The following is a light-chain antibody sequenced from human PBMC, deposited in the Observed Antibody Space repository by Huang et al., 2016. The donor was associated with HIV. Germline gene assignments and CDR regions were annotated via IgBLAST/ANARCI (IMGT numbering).Light chain of an antibody. J-gene: IGKJ1*01. Sequence: DIVMTQSPLSLPVPPGEPASISCRSSQSLLHSNGKNYLDWYLQKPGQSPQLLIYLGSNRASGVPDRFSGGGSGTYFTLKISRVEAEDVGIYYCMQVLQTPRTFGQGTKVEVK. CDR3: MQVLQTPRT. CDR2: LGS. V-gene: IGKV2-28*01. CDR1: QSLLHSNGKNY.